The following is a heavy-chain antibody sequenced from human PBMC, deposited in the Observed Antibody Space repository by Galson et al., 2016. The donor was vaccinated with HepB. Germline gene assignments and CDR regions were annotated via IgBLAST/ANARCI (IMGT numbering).Heavy chain of an antibody. J-gene: IGHJ4*02. CDR2: ISGSGETT. D-gene: IGHD6-6*01. CDR3: AKGSRIALRPNYGHHFDS. CDR1: GFTFTNSA. Sequence: SLRLSCAASGFTFTNSAIHWVRLAPGKGLEWVSGISGSGETTDYADSVKGRFTISRDNSKNALFLDMNSLRAEDTAIYYCAKGSRIALRPNYGHHFDSWGQGTLVTVSS. V-gene: IGHV3-23*01.